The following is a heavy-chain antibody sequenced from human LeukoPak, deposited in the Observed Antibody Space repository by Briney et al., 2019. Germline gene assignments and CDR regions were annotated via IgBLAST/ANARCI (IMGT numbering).Heavy chain of an antibody. D-gene: IGHD2-2*01. J-gene: IGHJ5*02. Sequence: SSETLSLTCTVSGGSISSYYWSWIRQPPGKGLEWIGYMHYSGSTSYNPSLRSRVTISLDTSKNQFSLKLSSVTAADTAVYYCAREDCSSTSCLFDPWGQGTLVTVSS. CDR2: MHYSGST. V-gene: IGHV4-59*01. CDR3: AREDCSSTSCLFDP. CDR1: GGSISSYY.